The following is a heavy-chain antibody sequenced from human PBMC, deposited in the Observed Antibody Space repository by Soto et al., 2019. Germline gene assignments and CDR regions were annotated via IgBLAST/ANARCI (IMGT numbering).Heavy chain of an antibody. CDR2: ISYDGSNK. V-gene: IGHV3-30*18. Sequence: PGGSLRLSCAASGFTFSTYGMHWVHQAPGKGLEWVAVISYDGSNKYYADSVKGRFTISRDNSKNTLYLQMNSLRAEDTAVYYCAKALYSSSVYYYYGMDVWGQGTTVTVSS. CDR3: AKALYSSSVYYYYGMDV. D-gene: IGHD6-6*01. J-gene: IGHJ6*02. CDR1: GFTFSTYG.